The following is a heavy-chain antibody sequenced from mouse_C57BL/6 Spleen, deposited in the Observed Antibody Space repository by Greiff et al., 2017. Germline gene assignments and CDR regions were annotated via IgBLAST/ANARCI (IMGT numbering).Heavy chain of an antibody. CDR1: GYTFTSYW. J-gene: IGHJ4*01. CDR3: ARERSAYAMDY. CDR2: IDPSDSET. V-gene: IGHV1-52*01. Sequence: QVQLKQPGAELVRPGSSVKLSCKASGYTFTSYWMHWVKQRPIQGLEWIGNIDPSDSETHYNQKFKDKATLTVDKSSSTAYMQLSSLTSEDSAVYYCARERSAYAMDYCGEGTPVTVSS.